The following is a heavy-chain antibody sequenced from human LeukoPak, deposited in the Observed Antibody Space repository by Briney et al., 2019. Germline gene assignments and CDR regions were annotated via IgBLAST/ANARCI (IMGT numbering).Heavy chain of an antibody. CDR3: ARRYYYDSSGRDPFDC. Sequence: PSETLSLTCTVSGVSIGSSSYYWVWIRQPPGKGLEWIGSIYYSGNTYYNPSLKSRVSISLDTSKNQFSLKLSSVSAADTAVYYCARRYYYDSSGRDPFDCWGQGTLVTVSS. CDR1: GVSIGSSSYY. CDR2: IYYSGNT. V-gene: IGHV4-39*01. J-gene: IGHJ4*02. D-gene: IGHD3-22*01.